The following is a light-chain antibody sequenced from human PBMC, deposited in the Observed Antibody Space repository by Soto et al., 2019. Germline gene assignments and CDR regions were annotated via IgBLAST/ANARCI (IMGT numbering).Light chain of an antibody. Sequence: DLQMTQSPSSVSASVGDRVTITRRASQGISRWLAWYQQKPGKAPKLLVYAASSLQSGVPSRFSGSGSGTDFTLTISSLQPEDFATYYCQQANSFPITFGQGTRLEIK. CDR3: QQANSFPIT. V-gene: IGKV1D-12*01. CDR2: AAS. J-gene: IGKJ5*01. CDR1: QGISRW.